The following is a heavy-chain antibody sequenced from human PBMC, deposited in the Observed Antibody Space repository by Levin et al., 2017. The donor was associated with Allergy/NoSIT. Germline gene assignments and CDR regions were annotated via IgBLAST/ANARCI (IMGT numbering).Heavy chain of an antibody. CDR3: ARVLTSLTGWNY. J-gene: IGHJ4*02. D-gene: IGHD4/OR15-4a*01. CDR1: GFTFSSYW. CDR2: INQDGSEK. V-gene: IGHV3-7*04. Sequence: GGSLRLSCAASGFTFSSYWMSWVRQVPGKGLEWVANINQDGSEKYYVDSVKGRFTISRDNAENLVDLQMNDLRAEDTAVYYCARVLTSLTGWNYWGQGALVTVSS.